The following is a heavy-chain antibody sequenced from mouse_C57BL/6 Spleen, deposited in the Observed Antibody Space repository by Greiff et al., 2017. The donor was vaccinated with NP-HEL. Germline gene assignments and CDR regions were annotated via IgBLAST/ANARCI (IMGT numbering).Heavy chain of an antibody. CDR3: ARHEDTDGSSWDAMDY. J-gene: IGHJ4*01. D-gene: IGHD1-1*01. CDR1: GYTFTEYT. CDR2: FYPGSGSI. Sequence: VQLQQSGAELVKPGASVKLSCKASGYTFTEYTIHWVKQRSGQGLEWIGWFYPGSGSIKYNEKFKDKATLTADISSSTVYMELIRLTSEDSAVYFCARHEDTDGSSWDAMDYWGQGTSVTVSS. V-gene: IGHV1-62-2*01.